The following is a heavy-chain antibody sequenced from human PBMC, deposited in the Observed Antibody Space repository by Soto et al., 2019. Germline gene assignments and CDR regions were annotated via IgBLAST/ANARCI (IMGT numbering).Heavy chain of an antibody. Sequence: PSETLSLTCTVSGGSISSGDYYWIWIRQPPGKGLEWIVYIYYSGSTYYNPSLKGRVTISVDTSKNQFSLALNSLTAADTAVYYCGRWSWITPQHDVWGQGALVTVSS. J-gene: IGHJ4*02. CDR1: GGSISSGDYY. CDR3: GRWSWITPQHDV. CDR2: IYYSGST. V-gene: IGHV4-30-4*02. D-gene: IGHD5-12*01.